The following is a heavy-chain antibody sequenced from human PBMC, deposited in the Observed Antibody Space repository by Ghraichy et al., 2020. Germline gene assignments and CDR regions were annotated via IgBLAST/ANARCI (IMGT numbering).Heavy chain of an antibody. CDR3: ARDYDIKGGMDV. CDR2: ISSSSSYI. Sequence: GGSLRLSCAASGFTFSSYSMNWVRQAPGKGLEWVSSISSSSSYIYYADSVKGRFTISRDNAKNSLYLQMNSLRAEDTAVYYCARDYDIKGGMDVWGQGTTVTVSS. D-gene: IGHD3-9*01. CDR1: GFTFSSYS. V-gene: IGHV3-21*01. J-gene: IGHJ6*02.